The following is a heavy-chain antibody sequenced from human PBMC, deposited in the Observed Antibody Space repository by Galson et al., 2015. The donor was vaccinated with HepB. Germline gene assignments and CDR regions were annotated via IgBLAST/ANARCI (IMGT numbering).Heavy chain of an antibody. CDR2: ISSSSSYI. V-gene: IGHV3-21*01. CDR3: ATSLQMARPNSSGWYERVVLSDY. D-gene: IGHD6-19*01. J-gene: IGHJ4*02. CDR1: GFTFSSYS. Sequence: SLRLSCAASGFTFSSYSMNWVRQAPGKGLEWVSSISSSSSYIYYADSVKGRFTISRDNAKNSLYLQMNSLRAEDTAVYYCATSLQMARPNSSGWYERVVLSDYWGQGTLVTVSS.